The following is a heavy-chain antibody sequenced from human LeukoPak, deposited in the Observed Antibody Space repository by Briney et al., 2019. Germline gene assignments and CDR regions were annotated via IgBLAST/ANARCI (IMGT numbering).Heavy chain of an antibody. D-gene: IGHD2-15*01. Sequence: ASVTVSCKASGGTFSSYAISWVRQAPGQGLEWMGGIIPIFGTANYAQKFQGRVTITADESTSTAYMELSSLRSEDTAVYYCARVVVVAATPIVPNYGMDVWGQGTTVTVSS. CDR2: IIPIFGTA. J-gene: IGHJ6*02. CDR3: ARVVVVAATPIVPNYGMDV. CDR1: GGTFSSYA. V-gene: IGHV1-69*13.